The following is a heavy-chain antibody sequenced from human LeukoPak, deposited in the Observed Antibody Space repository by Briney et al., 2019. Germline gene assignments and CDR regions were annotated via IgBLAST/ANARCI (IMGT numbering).Heavy chain of an antibody. J-gene: IGHJ4*02. D-gene: IGHD6-19*01. CDR3: ARDESYPPMVPWLGSSGLYGRGAFDY. Sequence: SETLSLTCAVYGGSFSGYYWSWIRQPPGKGLEWIGEINHSGSTNYNPSLKSRVTISVDTSKNQFSLKLSSVTAADTAVYYCARDESYPPMVPWLGSSGLYGRGAFDYWGQGTLVTVSS. CDR2: INHSGST. V-gene: IGHV4-34*01. CDR1: GGSFSGYY.